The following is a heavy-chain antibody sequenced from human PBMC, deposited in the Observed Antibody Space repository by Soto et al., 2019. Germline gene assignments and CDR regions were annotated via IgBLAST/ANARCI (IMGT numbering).Heavy chain of an antibody. Sequence: PSQTLSLTCVISGDSVSSNSAAWNWIRQSPSRGLEWLGRTYYRSKWYNDYAVSVKSRITINPDTSKNQFSLQLNSVTPEDTAVYYCARVDSSGWYPTGYFQHWGQGTLVTVSS. J-gene: IGHJ1*01. V-gene: IGHV6-1*01. CDR3: ARVDSSGWYPTGYFQH. CDR1: GDSVSSNSAA. CDR2: TYYRSKWYN. D-gene: IGHD6-19*01.